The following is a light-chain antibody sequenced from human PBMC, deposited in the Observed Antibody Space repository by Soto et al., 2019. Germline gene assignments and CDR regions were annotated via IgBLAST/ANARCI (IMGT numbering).Light chain of an antibody. J-gene: IGLJ2*01. V-gene: IGLV2-11*01. CDR3: CSYAGSYTVV. CDR2: DVS. Sequence: QSALTQPRSVSGSPGQSVTISCTGTSSDVGGYNYVSWYQQHPGKAPKLMIYDVSKRPSGVPDRFSGSKSGNTPSLTISGLEAEDEADYYCCSYAGSYTVVFGGGTKVTVL. CDR1: SSDVGGYNY.